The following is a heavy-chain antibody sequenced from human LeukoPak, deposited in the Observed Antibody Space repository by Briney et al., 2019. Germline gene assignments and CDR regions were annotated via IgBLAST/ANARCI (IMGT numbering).Heavy chain of an antibody. CDR2: IYHSGST. V-gene: IGHV4-4*02. CDR1: GGSISSSNW. Sequence: SETLSLTCAVSGGSISSSNWWSWVRQPPGKGLEWIGEIYHSGSTNYNPSLKSRVTISVDKSKNQFSLKLSSVTAADTAVYYCAGGTTGYSSSWYGFDYWGQGTLVTVSS. CDR3: AGGTTGYSSSWYGFDY. J-gene: IGHJ4*02. D-gene: IGHD6-13*01.